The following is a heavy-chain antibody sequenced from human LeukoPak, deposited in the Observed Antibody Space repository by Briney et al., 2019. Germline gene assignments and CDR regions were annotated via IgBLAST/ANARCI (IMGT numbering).Heavy chain of an antibody. CDR3: ASASGGSQGKVFDY. Sequence: GDSLKISCTVSGYSFTSYWIAWARQMPGKGLEWMGIIYPGDSDTTYSPSLQGQVTISADKSISTAYLQWSSLKASDTAMYYCASASGGSQGKVFDYWGQGTLVTVSS. CDR1: GYSFTSYW. CDR2: IYPGDSDT. D-gene: IGHD2-15*01. V-gene: IGHV5-51*01. J-gene: IGHJ4*02.